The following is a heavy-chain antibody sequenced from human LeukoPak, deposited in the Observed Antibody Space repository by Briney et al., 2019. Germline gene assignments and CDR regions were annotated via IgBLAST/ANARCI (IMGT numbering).Heavy chain of an antibody. CDR1: GGTFISYA. CDR2: IIPIFGTA. Sequence: SVTVSCKASGGTFISYAISWVRQAPGQGLEWMGGIIPIFGTANYAQKFQGRVTITADESTSTAYMELSSLRSEDTAVYYCARADHYYDSSGYLSYWGQGTLVTVSS. J-gene: IGHJ4*02. CDR3: ARADHYYDSSGYLSY. D-gene: IGHD3-22*01. V-gene: IGHV1-69*13.